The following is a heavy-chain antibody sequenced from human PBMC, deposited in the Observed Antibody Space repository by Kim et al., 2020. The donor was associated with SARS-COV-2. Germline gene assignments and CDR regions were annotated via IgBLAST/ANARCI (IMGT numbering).Heavy chain of an antibody. CDR1: GGSISGYY. CDR3: ARDLGQWVGSSGQLGCLDP. J-gene: IGHJ5*02. Sequence: SETLSLTCTVSGGSISGYYWSWIRQPPGKGLEWIGYIYYSGSTNYNPSLKSRVTISVDTSKNQLSLKLSSVTTADTAVYYCARDLGQWVGSSGQLGCLDPGGQRTLDIVSS. CDR2: IYYSGST. V-gene: IGHV4-59*01. D-gene: IGHD6-13*01.